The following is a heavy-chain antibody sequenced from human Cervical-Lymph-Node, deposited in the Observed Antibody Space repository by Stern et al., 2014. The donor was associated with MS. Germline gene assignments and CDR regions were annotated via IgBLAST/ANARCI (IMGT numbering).Heavy chain of an antibody. D-gene: IGHD6-13*01. CDR2: IFPVFGTP. Sequence: MQLVESGAEVMKPRSSVKLSCKASGGTFSKFASSWVRQAPGQGLEWVGRIFPVFGTPAYAQEFRGRVTITADVSTSTVYMELNSLRSNDTAVYYCALSSETSDRWYSLGYDLWGQGTLVTVSS. CDR3: ALSSETSDRWYSLGYDL. CDR1: GGTFSKFA. J-gene: IGHJ5*02. V-gene: IGHV1-69*01.